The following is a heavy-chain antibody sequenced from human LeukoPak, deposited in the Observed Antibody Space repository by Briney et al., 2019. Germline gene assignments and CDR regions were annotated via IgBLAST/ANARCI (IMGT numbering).Heavy chain of an antibody. V-gene: IGHV1-2*02. CDR2: INPNSGGT. CDR3: AGHRYQWPTYWYFDL. D-gene: IGHD1-14*01. Sequence: ASVKVSCKASGYTFTGYYMHWVRQAPGQGLEWMGWINPNSGGTNYAQKFQGRVTMTRDTSISTAYMELSRLRSDDTALYYCAGHRYQWPTYWYFDLWGRGTLVTVSS. J-gene: IGHJ2*01. CDR1: GYTFTGYY.